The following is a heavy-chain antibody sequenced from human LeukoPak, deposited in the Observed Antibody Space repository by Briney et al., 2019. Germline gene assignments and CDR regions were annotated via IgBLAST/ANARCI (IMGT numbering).Heavy chain of an antibody. CDR2: IWYDGSNK. D-gene: IGHD3-22*01. CDR3: AKDRFGYYDSSGSWGYFQH. J-gene: IGHJ1*01. V-gene: IGHV3-33*06. CDR1: GFTFSSYG. Sequence: PGGSLRLSCAASGFTFSSYGMHWVRQAPGKGLEWVAVIWYDGSNKYYADSVKGRFTISRDNSKNTLYLLMNSLRAEDTAVYYCAKDRFGYYDSSGSWGYFQHWGQGTLVTVSS.